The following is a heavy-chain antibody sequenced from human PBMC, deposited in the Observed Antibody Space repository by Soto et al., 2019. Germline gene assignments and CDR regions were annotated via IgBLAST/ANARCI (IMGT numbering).Heavy chain of an antibody. CDR3: ARKASHYYMDV. J-gene: IGHJ6*03. CDR2: IYYSGST. V-gene: IGHV4-59*01. CDR1: GGSISSYY. Sequence: PSETLSLTCTVSGGSISSYYWSWIRQPPGKGLEWIGYIYYSGSTNYNPSLKSRVTISVDTSKNQFSLKLSPVTAADTAVYYCARKASHYYMDVWGKGTTVTVSS.